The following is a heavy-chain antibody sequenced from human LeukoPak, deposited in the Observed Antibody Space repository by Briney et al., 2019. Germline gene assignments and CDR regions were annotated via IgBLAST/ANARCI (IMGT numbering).Heavy chain of an antibody. CDR2: IKPDGSEK. D-gene: IGHD1-26*01. CDR3: ARDDEWEQNFDY. Sequence: GGSLRLSCAASGFTFSSYWMSWVRQAPGKGLEWVANIKPDGSEKYYVGSVKGRFTISRDNAKNSLYLQMNSLRAGDTAVYYCARDDEWEQNFDYWGQGTLVTVSS. CDR1: GFTFSSYW. V-gene: IGHV3-7*04. J-gene: IGHJ4*02.